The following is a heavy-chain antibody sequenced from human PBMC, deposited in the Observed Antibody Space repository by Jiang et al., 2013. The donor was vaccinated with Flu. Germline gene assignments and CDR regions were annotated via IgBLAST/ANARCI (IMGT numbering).Heavy chain of an antibody. CDR3: ARRQEYSNNYDH. V-gene: IGHV3-30-3*01. D-gene: IGHD6-6*01. CDR2: ISSDGSNK. CDR1: GFTFNFYS. Sequence: VVQPGRSLRLSCATSGFTFNFYSMHWVRQAPGKGLEWVALISSDGSNKLHADSVKGRFTASRDNSKNTVYLQMNSLRVEDTGLYYCARRQEYSNNYDHWGQGTLVIVS. J-gene: IGHJ5*02.